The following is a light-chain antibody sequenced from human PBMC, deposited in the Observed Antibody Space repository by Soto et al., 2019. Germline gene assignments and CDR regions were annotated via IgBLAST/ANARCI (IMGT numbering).Light chain of an antibody. CDR2: GTS. Sequence: LLTQSPGTLSLSPGESASLSCMDSQSVNSSYLAWYRHNTGQAPRILIYGTSSRATGTPARLSGSGSGTELNLTISRLEPEDFAVYYCQKYGNSRITCGQGTRLEIK. CDR3: QKYGNSRIT. V-gene: IGKV3-20*01. CDR1: QSVNSSY. J-gene: IGKJ5*01.